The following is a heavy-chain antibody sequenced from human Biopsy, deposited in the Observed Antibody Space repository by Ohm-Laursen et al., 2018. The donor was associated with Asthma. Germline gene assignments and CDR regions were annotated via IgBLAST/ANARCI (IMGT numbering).Heavy chain of an antibody. J-gene: IGHJ6*02. Sequence: ASVKVSCKTSGYTFNSAGITWVRQAPGQGLEWMGWISVYNGNTKVAQKLQDRVTMITDTSTSTAYMELRSLRSEDTAVYFCARAVDYSHYYGMDVWGQGTTVTVS. CDR3: ARAVDYSHYYGMDV. CDR1: GYTFNSAG. CDR2: ISVYNGNT. D-gene: IGHD3-10*01. V-gene: IGHV1-18*01.